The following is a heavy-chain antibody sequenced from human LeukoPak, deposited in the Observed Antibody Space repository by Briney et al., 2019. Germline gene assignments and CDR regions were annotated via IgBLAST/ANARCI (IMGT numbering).Heavy chain of an antibody. V-gene: IGHV3-30*04. CDR2: ISSDGNEK. CDR3: GREGHYDILTGYSPVEYYYYFMDV. CDR1: GFTFSHYS. J-gene: IGHJ6*03. D-gene: IGHD3-9*01. Sequence: PGGSLRLSCAASGFTFSHYSLHCLRQAPGKGLEWVSVISSDGNEKHHADSVKGRFPITRNNSRDTLYLEMSSLRPEDTAIYYCGREGHYDILTGYSPVEYYYYFMDVWGKGTTVTVSS.